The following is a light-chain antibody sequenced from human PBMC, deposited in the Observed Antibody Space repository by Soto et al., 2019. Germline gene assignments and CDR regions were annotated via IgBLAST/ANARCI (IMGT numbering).Light chain of an antibody. Sequence: QSVLTQPPSASGSPGQSVTISCTGTSSDVGAYAFVSWFQQHPGKAPKLIIYQITKRPSGVPDRFSGTRSGNTASLTVAGLQADDEAYYYCSSYVVRHKWVFGGGTKVTVL. CDR3: SSYVVRHKWV. CDR1: SSDVGAYAF. CDR2: QIT. J-gene: IGLJ3*02. V-gene: IGLV2-8*01.